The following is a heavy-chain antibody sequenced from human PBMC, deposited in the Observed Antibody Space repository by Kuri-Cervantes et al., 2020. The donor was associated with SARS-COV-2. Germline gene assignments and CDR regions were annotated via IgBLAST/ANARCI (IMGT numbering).Heavy chain of an antibody. V-gene: IGHV3-30-3*01. J-gene: IGHJ4*02. Sequence: GGSLRLSCAASGFTFSSYVMHWVRQAPGKGLEWVAVISYDGSNKYYADSVKGRFTISRDNSKNTLYLQMNSLRAEDTAVYYCAREWATIFGVVYDYWGQGTLVTVSS. D-gene: IGHD3-3*01. CDR1: GFTFSSYV. CDR3: AREWATIFGVVYDY. CDR2: ISYDGSNK.